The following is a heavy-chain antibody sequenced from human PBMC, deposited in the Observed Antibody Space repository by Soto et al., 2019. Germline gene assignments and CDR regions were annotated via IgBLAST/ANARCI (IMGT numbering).Heavy chain of an antibody. CDR1: GFTFSNAW. V-gene: IGHV3-7*03. J-gene: IGHJ3*02. CDR3: ARDPSPGHDAFDI. Sequence: GGSLRLSCAASGFTFSNAWMSWVRQAPGKGLEWVANIKQDGSEKYYVDSVKGRFTISRDNAKNSLYLQMNSLRAEDTAVYYCARDPSPGHDAFDIWGQGTMVTVSS. D-gene: IGHD2-2*01. CDR2: IKQDGSEK.